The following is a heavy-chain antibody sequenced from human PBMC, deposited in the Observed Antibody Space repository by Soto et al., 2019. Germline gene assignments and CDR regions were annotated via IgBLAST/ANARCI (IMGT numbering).Heavy chain of an antibody. D-gene: IGHD6-13*01. J-gene: IGHJ4*02. CDR1: GFTLSSYA. Sequence: GGSLRLSCAASGFTLSSYAMHWVRQAPGKGLEWVAVISYDGSNKYYADSVKGRFTISRDNSKDTLYLQMNSLRAEDTAVYYCAKDPGIAAAGALISFDYWGQGTLVNVSS. CDR3: AKDPGIAAAGALISFDY. CDR2: ISYDGSNK. V-gene: IGHV3-30-3*01.